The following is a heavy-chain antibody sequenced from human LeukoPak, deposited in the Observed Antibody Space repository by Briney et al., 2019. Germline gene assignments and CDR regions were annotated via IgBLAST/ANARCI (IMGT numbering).Heavy chain of an antibody. V-gene: IGHV3-74*01. CDR2: INSDGSST. J-gene: IGHJ5*02. CDR1: GFTFSSYW. CDR3: ARDNSLGIFGVVYGLGFDP. D-gene: IGHD3-3*01. Sequence: GGSLRLSCAASGFTFSSYWMHWVRQAPGKGLVWVSRINSDGSSTSYADSVKGRFTISRDNAKNTLYLQMNSLRAEDTAVYYCARDNSLGIFGVVYGLGFDPWGQGTLVTVSS.